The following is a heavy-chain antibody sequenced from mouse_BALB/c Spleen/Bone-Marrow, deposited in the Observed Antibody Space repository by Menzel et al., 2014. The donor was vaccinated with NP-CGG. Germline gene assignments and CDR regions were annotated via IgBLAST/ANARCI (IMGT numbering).Heavy chain of an antibody. Sequence: VQLQESGAELVKPGASVKLSCKASGYIFTSYYMYWVKQRPGQGLEWIGEINPSNGGTNFNEKFKNKATLTVDKSSSTAYMQLSSLIFEDSAVYYCTRSNGNWFAYWGQGTLVTVSA. V-gene: IGHV1S81*02. CDR1: GYIFTSYY. CDR3: TRSNGNWFAY. CDR2: INPSNGGT. J-gene: IGHJ3*01. D-gene: IGHD2-1*01.